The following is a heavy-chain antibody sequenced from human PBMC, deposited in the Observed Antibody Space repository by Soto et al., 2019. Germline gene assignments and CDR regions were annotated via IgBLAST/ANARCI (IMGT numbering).Heavy chain of an antibody. J-gene: IGHJ6*03. CDR2: INQDESEK. CDR1: GFTFSSYW. V-gene: IGHV3-7*01. Sequence: GGSLRLSCPASGFTFSSYWMSWVRQAPGKGLEWVANINQDESEKYYVDSVKGRFTISRDNAKNSLYLQMNSLRAEDKAVYYCARALYYYYYMDVWGKGTTVTVSS. CDR3: ARALYYYYYMDV.